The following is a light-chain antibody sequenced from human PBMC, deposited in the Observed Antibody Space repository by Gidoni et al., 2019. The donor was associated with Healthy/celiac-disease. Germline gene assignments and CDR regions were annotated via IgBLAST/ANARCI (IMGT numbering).Light chain of an antibody. CDR3: QQRSNWPPT. J-gene: IGKJ3*01. V-gene: IGKV3-11*01. CDR2: DAS. Sequence: EMVLTQSSATLSLSPGERATLSCRASQSVSSYLAWYQQKPGQAPRLLIYDASNRAPAIPATFSCTGPGTDFPLPISSLEPGDFSVYYCQQRSNWPPTFGPGTKVDIK. CDR1: QSVSSY.